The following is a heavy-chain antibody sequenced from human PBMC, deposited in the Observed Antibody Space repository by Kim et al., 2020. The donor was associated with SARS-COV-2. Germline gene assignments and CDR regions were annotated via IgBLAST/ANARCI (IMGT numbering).Heavy chain of an antibody. CDR3: ARDRRIAVAGLYYYYYGMDV. CDR1: GYTFTSYA. CDR2: INAGNGNT. V-gene: IGHV1-3*01. D-gene: IGHD6-19*01. J-gene: IGHJ6*02. Sequence: ASMKVSCKASGYTFTSYAMHWVRQAPGQRLEWMGWINAGNGNTKYSQKFQGRVTITRDTSASTAYMELSSLRSEDTAVYYCARDRRIAVAGLYYYYYGMDVWGQGTTVTVSS.